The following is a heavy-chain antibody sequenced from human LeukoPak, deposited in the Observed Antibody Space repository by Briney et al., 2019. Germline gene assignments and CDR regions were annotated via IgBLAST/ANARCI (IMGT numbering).Heavy chain of an antibody. V-gene: IGHV4-34*01. CDR2: INHSGST. Sequence: PSETLSLTCAVYGGSFSGYYWSWIRQPPGKGLEWIGEINHSGSTNYNPSLKSRVTISVDTSKNQFSLKLSSVTAADTAVYYCARRREPVIGYSGYENWGQGTLVTVSS. CDR1: GGSFSGYY. J-gene: IGHJ4*02. D-gene: IGHD5-12*01. CDR3: ARRREPVIGYSGYEN.